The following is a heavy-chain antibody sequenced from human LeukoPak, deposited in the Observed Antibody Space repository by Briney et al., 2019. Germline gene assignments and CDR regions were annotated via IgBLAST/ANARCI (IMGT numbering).Heavy chain of an antibody. Sequence: SETLSLTCTVSGGSISSYYWSWIRQPPGKGLEWIGYIYYGGSTNYNPSLKSRVTISVDTSKNQFSLKLSPVTAADTAVYYCARPPTGNWFDPWGQGTLVTVSS. CDR3: ARPPTGNWFDP. J-gene: IGHJ5*02. V-gene: IGHV4-59*01. CDR1: GGSISSYY. CDR2: IYYGGST. D-gene: IGHD4-11*01.